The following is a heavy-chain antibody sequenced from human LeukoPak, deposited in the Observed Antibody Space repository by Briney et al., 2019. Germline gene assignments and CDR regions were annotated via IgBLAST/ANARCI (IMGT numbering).Heavy chain of an antibody. Sequence: GGTLRLSCAASGFIFSSSGMSWVRQAPGKGLEWVSTISDNGGSTYYPDSVKGRFTISRDNSKNTLYLQMNSLRAEDTAVYYCAKGAYYDLWGQGTLVTVSS. CDR2: ISDNGGST. CDR1: GFIFSSSG. J-gene: IGHJ4*02. D-gene: IGHD3-22*01. CDR3: AKGAYYDL. V-gene: IGHV3-23*01.